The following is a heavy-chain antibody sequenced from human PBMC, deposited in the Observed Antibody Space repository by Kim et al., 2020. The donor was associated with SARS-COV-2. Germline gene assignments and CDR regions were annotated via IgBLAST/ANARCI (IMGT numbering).Heavy chain of an antibody. D-gene: IGHD6-13*01. Sequence: LKSRGTISVDTSKNQVSLKLSSVTAADTAVYYCARGSYSSSWYGVRHWFDPWGQGTLVTVSS. J-gene: IGHJ5*02. CDR3: ARGSYSSSWYGVRHWFDP. V-gene: IGHV4-34*01.